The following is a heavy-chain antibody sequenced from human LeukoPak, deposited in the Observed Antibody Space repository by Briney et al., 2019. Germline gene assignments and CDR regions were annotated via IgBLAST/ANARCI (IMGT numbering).Heavy chain of an antibody. CDR3: ARDLADTASVPGVFYMDV. Sequence: SETLSLTCTVSGYSISSGYYWGWIRQPPGKGLEWIRSIYRSGSTYYNPSLKSRVIISLDTSKNQFSLKLSSVTAADTAVYYCARDLADTASVPGVFYMDVWGKGTTVTVSS. V-gene: IGHV4-38-2*02. CDR1: GYSISSGYY. J-gene: IGHJ6*03. D-gene: IGHD5-18*01. CDR2: IYRSGST.